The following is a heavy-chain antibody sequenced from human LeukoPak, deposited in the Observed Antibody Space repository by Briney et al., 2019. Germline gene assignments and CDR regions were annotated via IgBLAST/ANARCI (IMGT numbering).Heavy chain of an antibody. Sequence: ASVKVSCXVSGYTFTDYYMHWVQQAPGKGLGWMGLVDPEDGETIYAEKFQGRVTITADTSTDTAYMELSSLRSEDTAVYYCATEGDLSYYGFDYWGQGTLVTVSS. J-gene: IGHJ4*02. CDR3: ATEGDLSYYGFDY. CDR2: VDPEDGET. D-gene: IGHD1-26*01. V-gene: IGHV1-69-2*01. CDR1: GYTFTDYY.